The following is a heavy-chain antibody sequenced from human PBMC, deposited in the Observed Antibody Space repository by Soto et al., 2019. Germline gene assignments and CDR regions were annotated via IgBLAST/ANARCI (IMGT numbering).Heavy chain of an antibody. CDR3: AAGYYDSSGYYFGDAFDI. CDR2: INPSGGST. Sequence: GASVKVSCKASGYTFTSYYMHWVRQAPGQGLEWMGIINPSGGSTSYAQKFQGRVTMTRDTSTSTVYMELSSLRSEDTAVYYCAAGYYDSSGYYFGDAFDIWGQGTMVTVSS. J-gene: IGHJ3*02. CDR1: GYTFTSYY. D-gene: IGHD3-22*01. V-gene: IGHV1-46*03.